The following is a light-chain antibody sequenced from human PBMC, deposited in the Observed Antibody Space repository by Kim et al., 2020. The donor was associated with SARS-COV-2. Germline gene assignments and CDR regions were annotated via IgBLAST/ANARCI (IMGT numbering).Light chain of an antibody. V-gene: IGLV1-40*01. CDR3: QSYDSSLSGSV. CDR1: SSNIGAGYD. J-gene: IGLJ2*01. CDR2: GNS. Sequence: RVTISCPWSSSNIGAGYDVHWYQQLPGTAPKLLIYGNSNRPSGVPDRFSGSKSGTSASLAITGLQAEDEADYYCQSYDSSLSGSVFGGGTQLTVL.